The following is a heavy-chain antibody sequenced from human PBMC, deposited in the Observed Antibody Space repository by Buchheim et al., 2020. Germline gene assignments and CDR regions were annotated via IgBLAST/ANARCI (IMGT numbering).Heavy chain of an antibody. CDR3: ASGWNAIDY. D-gene: IGHD1-1*01. V-gene: IGHV4-39*01. J-gene: IGHJ4*02. CDR1: GGSISSSSFY. CDR2: LYNSGST. Sequence: QLQLQESGPGLVKPSETLSLTCNVSGGSISSSSFYWGWMRQPPGKGLEWIGSLYNSGSTYYNLSLKSRVTISVQTSKNQFSLRLTSVTAADTAVYYCASGWNAIDYWGQGTL.